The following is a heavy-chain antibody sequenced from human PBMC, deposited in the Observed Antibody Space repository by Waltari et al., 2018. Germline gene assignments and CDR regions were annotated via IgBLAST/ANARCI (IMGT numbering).Heavy chain of an antibody. CDR3: ARHPAMTIMLWYFDL. Sequence: QLQLQESGPGLVKPSETLSLTCTVSGGSISSSSYYWGWIRQPPGKGLEWIGSTYYSGNTYYNPSLKSRVTISVDTSKNQFSLKLSSVTAADTAVYYCARHPAMTIMLWYFDLWGRGTLVTVSS. CDR1: GGSISSSSYY. V-gene: IGHV4-39*01. D-gene: IGHD2-8*01. J-gene: IGHJ2*01. CDR2: TYYSGNT.